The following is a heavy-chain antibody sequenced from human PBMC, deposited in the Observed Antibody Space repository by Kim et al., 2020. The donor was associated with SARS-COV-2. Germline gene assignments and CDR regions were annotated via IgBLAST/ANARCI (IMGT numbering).Heavy chain of an antibody. CDR2: IYDSGST. J-gene: IGHJ3*02. Sequence: SETLSLTCTVSGGSISSGGYYWSWIRQHPGKGLEWIGYIYDSGSTYYNPSLKSRVTISVDTSKNQFSLKLSSVTAADTAVYYCARSGYSYGDAFDIWGQGTTVTVSS. V-gene: IGHV4-31*03. CDR3: ARSGYSYGDAFDI. CDR1: GGSISSGGYY. D-gene: IGHD5-18*01.